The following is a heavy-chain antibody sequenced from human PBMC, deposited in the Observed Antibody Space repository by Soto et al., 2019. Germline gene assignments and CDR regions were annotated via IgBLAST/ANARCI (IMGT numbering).Heavy chain of an antibody. CDR3: ARGGGYCTPTSCAVDS. CDR1: RFSFSSYE. CDR2: VSLTGDRT. Sequence: GGSLRLSCVASRFSFSSYEMSWVRQAAGKGLEWVSRVSLTGDRTNYAGSVKGRFTVSRDNFKNTLYLEMDSLRPEDTAIYYCARGGGYCTPTSCAVDSWGRGTPVTVSS. D-gene: IGHD2-8*01. J-gene: IGHJ4*02. V-gene: IGHV3-23*01.